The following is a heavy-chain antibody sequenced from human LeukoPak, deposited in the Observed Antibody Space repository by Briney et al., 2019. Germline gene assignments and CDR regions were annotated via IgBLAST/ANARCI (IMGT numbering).Heavy chain of an antibody. CDR1: DGSISNYY. CDR3: ARTFYCGGDCYSYYYYYYMDV. CDR2: VSYSGTT. V-gene: IGHV4-59*08. D-gene: IGHD2-21*02. Sequence: PSETLSLTCTVSDGSISNYYWNWIRQPPGKGLEWIGYVSYSGTTNYNPSLRSRVTISVDTSKNQFSLKLSSVTAADTAVYYCARTFYCGGDCYSYYYYYYMDVWGKGTTVTVSS. J-gene: IGHJ6*03.